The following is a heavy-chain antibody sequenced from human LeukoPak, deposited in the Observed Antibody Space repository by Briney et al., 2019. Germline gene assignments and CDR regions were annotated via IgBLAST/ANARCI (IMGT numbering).Heavy chain of an antibody. J-gene: IGHJ4*02. CDR3: ANAGYKYGFDY. D-gene: IGHD5-18*01. Sequence: PGGALRLSCAASPFTFSTYWMHCVRQAPGNGPVWMSRINRDGSSITYADSGKGRVTISRDNAKSILYLQMYCLRAEDTGVNYCANAGYKYGFDYWGQGALVTVSS. CDR2: INRDGSSI. CDR1: PFTFSTYW. V-gene: IGHV3-74*01.